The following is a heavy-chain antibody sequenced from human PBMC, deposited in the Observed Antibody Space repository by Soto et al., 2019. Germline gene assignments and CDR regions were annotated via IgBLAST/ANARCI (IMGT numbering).Heavy chain of an antibody. CDR2: TYYRSKWYN. D-gene: IGHD6-19*01. J-gene: IGHJ5*02. Sequence: SHTLSLTCAISGDSVASNSAAWNLIRQSPSRGLEWLGRTYYRSKWYNDYAVSVKSRITINPDTSKNQFSLQLNSVTPEDTAVYYCAKGYSSGWYVAWFDPWGQGTLVT. CDR3: AKGYSSGWYVAWFDP. CDR1: GDSVASNSAA. V-gene: IGHV6-1*01.